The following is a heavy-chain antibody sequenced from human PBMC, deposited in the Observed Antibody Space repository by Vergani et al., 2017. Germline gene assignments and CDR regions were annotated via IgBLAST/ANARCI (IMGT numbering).Heavy chain of an antibody. D-gene: IGHD2-2*01. CDR3: ARQVVVPAAVFDY. CDR1: GFSFSGYW. CDR2: ISYDGSNK. J-gene: IGHJ4*02. Sequence: VQLVESGGGLIHPGGSLRLSCEGSGFSFSGYWMHWVRQAPGKGLEWVAVISYDGSNKYYADSVKGRFTISRDNSKNTLYLQMNSLRAEDTAVYYCARQVVVPAAVFDYWGQGTLVTVSS. V-gene: IGHV3-30-3*01.